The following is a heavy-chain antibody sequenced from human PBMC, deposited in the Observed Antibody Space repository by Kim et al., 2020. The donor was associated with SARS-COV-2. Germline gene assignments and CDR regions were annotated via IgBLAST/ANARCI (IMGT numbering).Heavy chain of an antibody. J-gene: IGHJ4*02. D-gene: IGHD6-13*01. CDR3: AREVATVIAAAGDFDY. V-gene: IGHV4-39*07. CDR1: GGSISSSSYY. Sequence: SETLSLTCTVSGGSISSSSYYWGWIRQPPGKGLEWIGSIYYSGSTYYNPSLKSRVTISVDTSKNQFSLKLSSVTAADTAVYYCAREVATVIAAAGDFDYWGQGTLVTVSS. CDR2: IYYSGST.